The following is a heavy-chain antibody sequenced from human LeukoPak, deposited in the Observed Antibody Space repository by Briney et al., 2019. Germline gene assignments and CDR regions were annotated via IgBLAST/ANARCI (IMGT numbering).Heavy chain of an antibody. J-gene: IGHJ3*02. V-gene: IGHV3-30*04. D-gene: IGHD3-10*01. CDR1: GFTFSNYM. CDR2: ILEDGSSQ. CDR3: ARDPAGVRYAFDI. Sequence: GGSLRLSCAASGFTFSNYMMHWVRQAPGKGLDWVAVILEDGSSQYYADSVKGRFTISRDNAKNSLYLQMNSLRAEDTAVYYCARDPAGVRYAFDIWGQGTMVTVSS.